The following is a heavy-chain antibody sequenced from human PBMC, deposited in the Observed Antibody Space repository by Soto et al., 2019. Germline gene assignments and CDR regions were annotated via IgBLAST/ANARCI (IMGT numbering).Heavy chain of an antibody. CDR2: IYWDDDK. J-gene: IGHJ4*02. CDR1: GFSLSTSGVG. D-gene: IGHD4-17*01. Sequence: QITLKESGPTLVKPTQTLTLTCTFSGFSLSTSGVGVGWIRQPPGKALEWLALIYWDDDKRYSPSLKSRLTXTXDPSKNQVVLTMTNMDPVDTATYYCAHRQRTVYFDYWGQGTLVTVSS. V-gene: IGHV2-5*02. CDR3: AHRQRTVYFDY.